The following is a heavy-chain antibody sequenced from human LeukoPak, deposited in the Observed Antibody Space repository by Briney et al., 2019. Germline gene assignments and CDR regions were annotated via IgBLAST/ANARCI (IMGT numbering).Heavy chain of an antibody. D-gene: IGHD3-10*01. CDR3: ARDSGSGSFQPDY. CDR2: IWYDGSYK. CDR1: GFTFSSYS. Sequence: GGSLRLSCAASGFTFSSYSIHWVRQAPGKGLVWVAVIWYDGSYKYYADSLKGRFTISRDNSKNTLYLQMNSLRAEDTAVYYCARDSGSGSFQPDYWGQGTLVTVSS. J-gene: IGHJ4*02. V-gene: IGHV3-33*01.